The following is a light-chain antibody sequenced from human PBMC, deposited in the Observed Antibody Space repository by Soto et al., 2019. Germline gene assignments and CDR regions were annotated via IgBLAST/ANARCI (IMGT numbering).Light chain of an antibody. CDR1: QSVSSY. CDR2: DAS. CDR3: QQRLSWPPLT. Sequence: EIVLTQSPATLSLSPGERATLSCRASQSVSSYLVWYQQKPGQPPRLLIYDASTRATGIPGRFSGSGSGTDFTLTISSLEPEDFAVYYCQQRLSWPPLTFGGGTKVEMK. V-gene: IGKV3-11*01. J-gene: IGKJ4*01.